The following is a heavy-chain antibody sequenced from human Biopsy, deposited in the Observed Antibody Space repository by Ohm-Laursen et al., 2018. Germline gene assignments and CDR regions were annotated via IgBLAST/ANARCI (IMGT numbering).Heavy chain of an antibody. CDR1: GESFNGYY. CDR2: IDHSGRT. V-gene: IGHV4-34*01. J-gene: IGHJ6*02. CDR3: VRGVDYYDPYHYYALDV. Sequence: TLSLTCAVYGESFNGYYWSWIRQTPGKGLEWIGEIDHSGRTNYNPSLKSRVTISVDTSKNQFSLKVRSVTAADTAVYYCVRGVDYYDPYHYYALDVWGQGTTVTVSS. D-gene: IGHD3-22*01.